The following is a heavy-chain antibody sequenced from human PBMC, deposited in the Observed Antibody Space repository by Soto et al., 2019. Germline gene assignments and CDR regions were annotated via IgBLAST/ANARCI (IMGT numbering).Heavy chain of an antibody. J-gene: IGHJ5*02. CDR3: ARARSSSSSRGRFDP. Sequence: GASVKVSCKASGGTFSSYAISWVRQAPGQGLEWMGGIIPIFGTANYAQKFQGRVTITADESTSTASMELSSLRSEDTAGYSWARARSSSSSRGRFDPWGQGTLVRVSS. D-gene: IGHD6-6*01. CDR2: IIPIFGTA. CDR1: GGTFSSYA. V-gene: IGHV1-69*13.